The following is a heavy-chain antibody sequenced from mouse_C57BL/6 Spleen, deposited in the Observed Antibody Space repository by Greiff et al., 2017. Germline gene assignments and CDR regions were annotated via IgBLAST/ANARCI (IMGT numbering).Heavy chain of an antibody. CDR3: AREEDYGSVFDY. Sequence: VQLQESGAELVKPGASVKISCKASGYAFSSYWMNWVKQRPGKGLEWIGQIYPGDGDTNYNGKFKGKATLTADKSSSTAYMQLSSLTSEDSAVYFCAREEDYGSVFDYWGQGTTLTVSS. J-gene: IGHJ2*01. CDR2: IYPGDGDT. D-gene: IGHD1-1*01. V-gene: IGHV1-80*01. CDR1: GYAFSSYW.